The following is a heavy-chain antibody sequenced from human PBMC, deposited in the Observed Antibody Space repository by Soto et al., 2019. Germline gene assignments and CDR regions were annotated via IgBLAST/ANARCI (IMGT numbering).Heavy chain of an antibody. CDR2: INPNSGGT. D-gene: IGHD5-18*01. V-gene: IGHV1-2*04. J-gene: IGHJ6*02. Sequence: ASVKVSCKASGYTFTGYYMHWVRQAPGQGLEWMGWINPNSGGTNYAQKFQGWVTMTRDTSISTAYMELSRLRSDDTAVYYCARDGSGLQLWLLYGMDVWGQGTTVTVSS. CDR1: GYTFTGYY. CDR3: ARDGSGLQLWLLYGMDV.